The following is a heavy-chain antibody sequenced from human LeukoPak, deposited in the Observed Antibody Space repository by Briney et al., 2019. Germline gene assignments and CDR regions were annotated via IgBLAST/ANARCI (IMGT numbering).Heavy chain of an antibody. CDR1: GFTFSNYA. CDR3: ARRPYSSSTNYFDY. Sequence: GGSLRLSCAASGFTFSNYAMSWVRQAPGKGLEWVSPISGSGGSTYYADSVKGRFTISRDNAKNSLYLQMNSLRAEDTAVYYCARRPYSSSTNYFDYWGQGTLVTVSS. D-gene: IGHD6-6*01. V-gene: IGHV3-23*01. CDR2: ISGSGGST. J-gene: IGHJ4*02.